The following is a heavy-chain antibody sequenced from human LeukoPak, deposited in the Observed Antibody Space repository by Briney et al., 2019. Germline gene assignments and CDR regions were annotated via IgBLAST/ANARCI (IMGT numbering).Heavy chain of an antibody. CDR2: ISGSGGST. J-gene: IGHJ5*02. CDR1: GFTFSSYA. D-gene: IGHD3-22*01. V-gene: IGHV3-23*01. Sequence: GGSLRLSCAASGFTFSSYAMSWVRQAPGKGLEWVSAISGSGGSTYYADSVKGRFTISADKSISTAYLQWSSLKASDTATYYCARLPPDYDSSGYRNWFDPWGQGALVTVSS. CDR3: ARLPPDYDSSGYRNWFDP.